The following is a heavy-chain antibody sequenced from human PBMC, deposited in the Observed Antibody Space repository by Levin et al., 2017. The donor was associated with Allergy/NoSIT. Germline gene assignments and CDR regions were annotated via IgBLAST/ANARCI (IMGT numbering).Heavy chain of an antibody. CDR2: TSAYTGNT. V-gene: IGHV1-18*01. CDR1: GYTFNSYG. Sequence: ASVKVSCKASGYTFNSYGITWVRQAPGQGLEWVGWTSAYTGNTNYAQKFQGRVTMTTDTSTSLAYLELRSLRSDDTAVYYCARDPNYYESSDYAVVFDYWGQGTLVTVSS. CDR3: ARDPNYYESSDYAVVFDY. J-gene: IGHJ4*02. D-gene: IGHD3-22*01.